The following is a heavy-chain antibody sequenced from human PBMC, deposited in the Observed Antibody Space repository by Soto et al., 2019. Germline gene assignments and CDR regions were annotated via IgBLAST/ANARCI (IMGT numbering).Heavy chain of an antibody. CDR1: DGSISSYY. Sequence: QVQLQESGPGLVKPSETRSLTCTVSDGSISSYYWGWIRQPPGKGLEWIGYIFYTGSTNYNPSLTSRVTISVDTSKNQFSLKLSSVTAPDTAVYYCARHYPIGNNWNYFDYWGQGTLVTVSS. CDR3: ARHYPIGNNWNYFDY. CDR2: IFYTGST. V-gene: IGHV4-59*08. J-gene: IGHJ4*02. D-gene: IGHD1-1*01.